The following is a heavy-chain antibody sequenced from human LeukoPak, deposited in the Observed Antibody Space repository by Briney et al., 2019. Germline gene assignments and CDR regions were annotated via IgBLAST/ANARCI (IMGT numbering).Heavy chain of an antibody. CDR3: ARGLYHQDY. Sequence: SQTLSLTCAISGDSVSSNSAAWNCIRQSPSRGLEWLGRTYYRSKWYNDYAVSVKSRITITPDTSKNQFSLQLNSVTPEDTAVFYCARGLYHQDYWGQGTLVTVSS. CDR1: GDSVSSNSAA. V-gene: IGHV6-1*01. CDR2: TYYRSKWYN. D-gene: IGHD3-10*01. J-gene: IGHJ4*02.